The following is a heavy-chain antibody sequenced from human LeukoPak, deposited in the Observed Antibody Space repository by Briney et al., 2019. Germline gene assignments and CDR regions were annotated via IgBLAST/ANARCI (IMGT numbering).Heavy chain of an antibody. CDR2: ISGSGVTT. CDR1: GFTFSSYA. Sequence: GGSLRLSCVASGFTFSSYAMGWVRQAPGKGLEWVSAISGSGVTTHYAGSVKGRFSISRDNSKNTLCLQVDSLRAEDTALYYCAKRVVVGATSPYSDFQDWGQGTLVTVSS. J-gene: IGHJ1*01. D-gene: IGHD1-26*01. CDR3: AKRVVVGATSPYSDFQD. V-gene: IGHV3-23*01.